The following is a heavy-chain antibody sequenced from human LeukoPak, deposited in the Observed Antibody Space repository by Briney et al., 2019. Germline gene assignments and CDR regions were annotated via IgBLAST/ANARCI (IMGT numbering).Heavy chain of an antibody. CDR3: ARSPHILTGENFDY. J-gene: IGHJ4*02. V-gene: IGHV1-2*02. D-gene: IGHD3-9*01. Sequence: ASAKVSCKASGYRFTDYYMHWVRQAPGQGLEWMGWINANSGGTNYAQKFQGRVTMTRDTSIRTVYMELSRLRSDDTAVYYCARSPHILTGENFDYWGQGTLVTVSS. CDR1: GYRFTDYY. CDR2: INANSGGT.